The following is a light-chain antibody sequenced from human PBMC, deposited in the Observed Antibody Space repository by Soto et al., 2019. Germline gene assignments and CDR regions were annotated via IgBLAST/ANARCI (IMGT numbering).Light chain of an antibody. Sequence: DIQMTQSPSSLSASVGDRVTITCRASQSISSYLNWYQQKPGKAPKLLIYAASSLQSGVPSRFSGSGSGTYFTLTISRLQPEDFATYYCQQSYSSWTFGPGTKVEIK. V-gene: IGKV1-39*01. J-gene: IGKJ1*01. CDR3: QQSYSSWT. CDR1: QSISSY. CDR2: AAS.